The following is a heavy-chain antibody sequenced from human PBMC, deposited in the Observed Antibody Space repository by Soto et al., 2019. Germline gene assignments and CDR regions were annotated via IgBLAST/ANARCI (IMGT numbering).Heavy chain of an antibody. J-gene: IGHJ6*02. CDR3: AVHRLRFLEWLPDNYYYGMDV. CDR2: IIPIFGTA. CDR1: GGTFSSYA. D-gene: IGHD3-3*01. V-gene: IGHV1-69*06. Sequence: ASVKVSCKASGGTFSSYAISWVRQAPGQGLEWMGGIIPIFGTANYAQKFQGRVTITADKSKSTAYMELSSLRSEDTAVYYCAVHRLRFLEWLPDNYYYGMDVWGQGTTVTVSS.